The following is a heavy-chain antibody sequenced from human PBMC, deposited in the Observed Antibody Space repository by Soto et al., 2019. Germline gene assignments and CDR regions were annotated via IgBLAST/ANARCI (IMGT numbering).Heavy chain of an antibody. V-gene: IGHV1-69*13. CDR1: GDTFSSYA. D-gene: IGHD1-1*01. Sequence: EASVKVSCKASGDTFSSYAISWLRQAPGQGLEWMGGIIPLFGTPTYGQKFQGRVTITADESTSTSYMEVSTLRSDDTAIYYCASDLEHASPWNLDVWGQGTTVTVS. CDR3: ASDLEHASPWNLDV. J-gene: IGHJ6*02. CDR2: IIPLFGTP.